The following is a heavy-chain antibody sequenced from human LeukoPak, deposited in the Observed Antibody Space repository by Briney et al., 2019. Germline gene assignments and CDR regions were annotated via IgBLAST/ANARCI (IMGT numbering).Heavy chain of an antibody. CDR3: ARTEEGLDY. V-gene: IGHV1-2*02. J-gene: IGHJ4*02. CDR2: INPNSGGT. Sequence: ASVKVSCKASGYTFTSYGISWVRQAPGQGLEWMGWINPNSGGTNYAQKFQGRVTMTRDTSISTAYMELSRLRSDDAAVYYCARTEEGLDYWGQGTLVTVSS. CDR1: GYTFTSYG.